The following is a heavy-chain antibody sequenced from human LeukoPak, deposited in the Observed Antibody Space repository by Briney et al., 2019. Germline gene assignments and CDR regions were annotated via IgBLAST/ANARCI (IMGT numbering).Heavy chain of an antibody. D-gene: IGHD6-13*01. J-gene: IGHJ4*02. CDR3: ARVRTIAAVGPDFDF. V-gene: IGHV1-46*01. CDR2: ITTSGGST. CDR1: GYTFTSYY. Sequence: GASVKVSCKASGYTFTSYYMHWLRPAPGQGLEWMGIITTSGGSTNYAQNFQGRVTMTRDTSTSTVYMELTSLGSEDTAVYYCARVRTIAAVGPDFDFWGQGTLVTVSS.